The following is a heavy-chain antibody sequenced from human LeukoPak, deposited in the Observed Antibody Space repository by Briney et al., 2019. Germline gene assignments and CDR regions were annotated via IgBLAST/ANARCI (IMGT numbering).Heavy chain of an antibody. D-gene: IGHD1-26*01. V-gene: IGHV4-39*07. CDR2: IYYSGST. CDR1: GGSISSSSYY. Sequence: PSETLSLTCTVSGGSISSSSYYWGWIRQPPGKGLEWIGSIYYSGSTYYNPSLKSRVTISVDTSKNQSSLKLSSVTAADTAVYYCARDLGLKSHFDYWGQGTLVTVSS. J-gene: IGHJ4*02. CDR3: ARDLGLKSHFDY.